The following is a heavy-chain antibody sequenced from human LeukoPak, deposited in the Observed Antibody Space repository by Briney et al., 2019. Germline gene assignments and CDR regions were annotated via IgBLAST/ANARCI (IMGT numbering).Heavy chain of an antibody. CDR1: GGSISSGSYY. D-gene: IGHD4-17*01. CDR2: IYTSGST. V-gene: IGHV4-61*02. J-gene: IGHJ1*01. Sequence: SETLSLTCTVSGGSISSGSYYWSWIRQPAGKGLEWIGRIYTSGSTNYNPSLKSRVTISVDTSKNQFSLKLSSVTAADTAVYYCARDSGDYAEYFQHWGQGTLVTVSS. CDR3: ARDSGDYAEYFQH.